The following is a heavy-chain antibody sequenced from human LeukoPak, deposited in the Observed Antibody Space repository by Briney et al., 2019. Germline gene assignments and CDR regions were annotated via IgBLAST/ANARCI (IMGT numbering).Heavy chain of an antibody. J-gene: IGHJ4*02. CDR3: ARVLVAMIVEYYFDY. D-gene: IGHD3-22*01. CDR2: ISSSGSTI. V-gene: IGHV3-11*01. CDR1: GFTFSDYY. Sequence: GGSLRLSCAASGFTFSDYYMSWIRQAPGKGLEGVSYISSSGSTIYYADSVKGRFTISRDNAKNSPYLQMNSLRAEDTAVYYCARVLVAMIVEYYFDYWGQGTLVTVSS.